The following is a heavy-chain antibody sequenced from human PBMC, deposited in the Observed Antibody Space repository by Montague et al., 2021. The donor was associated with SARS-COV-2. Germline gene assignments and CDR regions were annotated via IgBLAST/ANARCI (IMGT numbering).Heavy chain of an antibody. D-gene: IGHD3-9*01. CDR2: IDWDDDK. J-gene: IGHJ4*02. CDR1: GFSRSTSGMC. CDR3: ARIRYYDILTGSYSGFDY. Sequence: PALVKPTQTLTLTCTFSGFSRSTSGMCVSWIRQPPGKALEWLALIDWDDDKYYSTSLKTRLTISKDTSKNQVVLTMTNMDPVDTATYYCARIRYYDILTGSYSGFDYWGQGTLVTVSS. V-gene: IGHV2-70*01.